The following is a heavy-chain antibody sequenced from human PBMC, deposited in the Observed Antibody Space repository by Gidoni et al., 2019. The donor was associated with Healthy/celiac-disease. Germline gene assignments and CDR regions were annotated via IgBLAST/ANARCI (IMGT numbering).Heavy chain of an antibody. CDR2: IIPILGIA. CDR3: ASYGGYGDYAGWFDP. D-gene: IGHD4-17*01. J-gene: IGHJ5*02. CDR1: GGTFSSSS. V-gene: IGHV1-69*04. Sequence: QVQLVQSGAEVKKPGSSVKVSCTASGGTFSSSSISWVRQAPGQGLEWMGRIIPILGIANYAQKFQGRVTITADKSTSTAYMELSSLRSEDTAVYYGASYGGYGDYAGWFDPWGQGTLVTVSS.